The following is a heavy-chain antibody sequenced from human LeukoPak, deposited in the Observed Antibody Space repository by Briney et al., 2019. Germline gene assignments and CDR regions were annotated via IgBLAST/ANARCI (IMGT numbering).Heavy chain of an antibody. J-gene: IGHJ3*02. CDR1: GFAFSRYG. D-gene: IGHD5-18*01. CDR3: AKLGYFDAFDI. CDR2: ISYDGSHK. Sequence: GGSLRLSCAASGFAFSRYGMHWVRQAPGKGLEWVTLISYDGSHKYYGDSVKGRFTISRDNYKNTLYLQMNSLRDEDTAVYYCAKLGYFDAFDIWGQGTMVTVSS. V-gene: IGHV3-30*18.